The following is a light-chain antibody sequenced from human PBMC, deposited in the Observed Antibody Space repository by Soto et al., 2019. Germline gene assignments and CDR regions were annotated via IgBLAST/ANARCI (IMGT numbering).Light chain of an antibody. CDR3: QQYDRFSVT. CDR1: QTISSW. CDR2: KAS. V-gene: IGKV1-5*03. J-gene: IGKJ1*01. Sequence: DIQMNQSPSTLSGSVGDRVTITCRASQTISSWLAWYQQKPGKAPKLLIYKASTLKSGVPSRCSGSGSGTEFTLTISSLQPDDFATYYCQQYDRFSVTFGQGTKVDIK.